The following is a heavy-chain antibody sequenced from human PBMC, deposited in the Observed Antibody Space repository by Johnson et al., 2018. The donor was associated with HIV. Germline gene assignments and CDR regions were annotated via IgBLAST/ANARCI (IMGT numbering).Heavy chain of an antibody. CDR1: GFTVRSNY. Sequence: VQLVESGGGLTQPGGSLRLSCAASGFTVRSNYMSWVRQAPGKGLEWVANIKQDGSEKYYVDSVKGRFTISRDNAKKTLYLQMNSLRAEDTAGYYCAKGLVAAALRWGGAFDIWGQGTMVTVSS. V-gene: IGHV3-7*03. CDR2: IKQDGSEK. J-gene: IGHJ3*02. D-gene: IGHD2-2*01. CDR3: AKGLVAAALRWGGAFDI.